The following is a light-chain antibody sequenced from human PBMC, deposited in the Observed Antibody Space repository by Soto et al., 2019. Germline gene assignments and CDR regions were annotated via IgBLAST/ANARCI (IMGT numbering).Light chain of an antibody. CDR2: DAS. CDR3: QQRSNWPIT. CDR1: QSVSSY. J-gene: IGKJ3*01. Sequence: EIVLTQSPATLSLSPGERATLSCRASQSVSSYLAWYQQKPGQAPRLLIYDASNRATAIPARFSSSGSGTDFTLTISSLEPEYFAVYYCQQRSNWPITFGPGTKVEIK. V-gene: IGKV3-11*01.